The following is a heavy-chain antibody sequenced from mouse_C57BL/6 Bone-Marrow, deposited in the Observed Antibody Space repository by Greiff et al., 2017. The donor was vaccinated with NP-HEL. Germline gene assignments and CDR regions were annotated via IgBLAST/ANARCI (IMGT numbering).Heavy chain of an antibody. Sequence: EVHLVESGPGLVKPSQSLSLTCSVTGYSITSGYYWNWIRQFPGNKLEWMGYISYDGSNNYNPSLKNRISITRDTSKNQFFLKLNSVTTEDTATYDCARVAMDYWGQGTSVTVSS. CDR3: ARVAMDY. V-gene: IGHV3-6*01. CDR2: ISYDGSN. J-gene: IGHJ4*01. CDR1: GYSITSGYY.